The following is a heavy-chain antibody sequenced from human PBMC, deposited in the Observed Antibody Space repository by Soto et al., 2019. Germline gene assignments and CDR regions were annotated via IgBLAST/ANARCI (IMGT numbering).Heavy chain of an antibody. J-gene: IGHJ4*02. Sequence: ASVKVSCKASGYTFTSYYMHWVRQAPGQGLEWMGIINPSGGSTSYAQKFQGRVTMTRDTSTSTVYMELSSLRSEDTAVYYCARSFLWFGELYCYFDYWGQGTLVTVYS. CDR2: INPSGGST. CDR1: GYTFTSYY. D-gene: IGHD3-10*01. V-gene: IGHV1-46*01. CDR3: ARSFLWFGELYCYFDY.